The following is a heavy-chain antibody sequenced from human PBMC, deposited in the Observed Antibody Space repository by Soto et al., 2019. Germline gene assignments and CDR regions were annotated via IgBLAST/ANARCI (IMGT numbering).Heavy chain of an antibody. CDR1: GGTFSSYA. CDR3: ASPAYYYDSSGYYYAFDI. Sequence: QVQLVQSGAEVKKPGSSVKVSCKASGGTFSSYAISWVRQAPGQGLEWMGGIIPIFGTANYAQKFQGRVTITADKSTSTAYIELSSLRSEDTAVYYCASPAYYYDSSGYYYAFDIWGQGTMVTVSS. D-gene: IGHD3-22*01. V-gene: IGHV1-69*06. J-gene: IGHJ3*02. CDR2: IIPIFGTA.